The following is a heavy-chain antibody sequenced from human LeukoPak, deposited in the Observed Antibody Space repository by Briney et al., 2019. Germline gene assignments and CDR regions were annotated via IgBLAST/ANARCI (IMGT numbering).Heavy chain of an antibody. J-gene: IGHJ4*02. CDR1: GFTFSSFA. Sequence: PGGSLRLSCAASGFTFSSFAMSWVRQAPGKGLEWVSGISGRDGSTYYADSVKGRFTISRDNSKSTLYLQMNSLRAEDTAVYYCARSFKYYDSSGYYQRAFDYWGQGTLVTVSS. D-gene: IGHD3-22*01. CDR3: ARSFKYYDSSGYYQRAFDY. V-gene: IGHV3-23*01. CDR2: ISGRDGST.